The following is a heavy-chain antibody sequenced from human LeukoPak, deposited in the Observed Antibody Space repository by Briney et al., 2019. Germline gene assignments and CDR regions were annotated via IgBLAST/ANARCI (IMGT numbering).Heavy chain of an antibody. J-gene: IGHJ4*02. Sequence: SQTLSLTCTVSGGSISSGSYYWRWIRQPAGKGLEWIGRIYTSGSTNYNPSLKSRVTISVDTSKNQFSLKLSSVPAADTAVYYCAAVTRELLFDYWGQGTLVTVSS. CDR1: GGSISSGSYY. CDR3: AAVTRELLFDY. CDR2: IYTSGST. D-gene: IGHD1-26*01. V-gene: IGHV4-61*02.